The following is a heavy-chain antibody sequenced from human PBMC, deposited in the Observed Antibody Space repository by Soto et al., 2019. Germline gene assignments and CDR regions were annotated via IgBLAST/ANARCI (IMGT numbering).Heavy chain of an antibody. J-gene: IGHJ6*02. CDR3: ARGGITTVTTPFYYYYYGMDV. D-gene: IGHD4-4*01. Sequence: GASVKVSCKASGGTFSSYAISWVRQAPGQGLEWMGGIIPIFGTANYAQKFQGRVTITADESTSTAYMELSSLRSEDTAVYYCARGGITTVTTPFYYYYYGMDVWGQGTTVTVSS. CDR1: GGTFSSYA. CDR2: IIPIFGTA. V-gene: IGHV1-69*13.